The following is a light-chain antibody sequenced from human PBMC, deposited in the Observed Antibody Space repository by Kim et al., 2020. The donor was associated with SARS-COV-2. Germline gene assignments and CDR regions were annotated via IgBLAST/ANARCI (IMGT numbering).Light chain of an antibody. CDR3: NSRDSSGNHYV. CDR1: SLRSYY. V-gene: IGLV3-19*01. Sequence: SSELTQDPAVSVALGQTVRITCQGDSLRSYYASWYQPKPGQAPVLVIYGKNNRPSGIPDRFSGSSSGNTASLTLTGAQAEDEADYYCNSRDSSGNHYVFGRGTKVTVL. J-gene: IGLJ1*01. CDR2: GKN.